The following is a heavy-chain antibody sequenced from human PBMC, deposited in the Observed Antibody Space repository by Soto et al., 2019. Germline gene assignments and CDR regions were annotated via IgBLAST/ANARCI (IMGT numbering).Heavy chain of an antibody. D-gene: IGHD6-13*01. CDR3: ARGGIAAGDY. J-gene: IGHJ4*02. Sequence: QVQLVESGGGVVQPGRSLRLSCAASGFPFSSYGLHWVRQAPGQGLEWVAVIWYDGSTKYYADSVKGRFTISRDNSKNTLYLQMNSLRDEDTAVYYCARGGIAAGDYWGQGTLVTVSS. CDR2: IWYDGSTK. CDR1: GFPFSSYG. V-gene: IGHV3-33*01.